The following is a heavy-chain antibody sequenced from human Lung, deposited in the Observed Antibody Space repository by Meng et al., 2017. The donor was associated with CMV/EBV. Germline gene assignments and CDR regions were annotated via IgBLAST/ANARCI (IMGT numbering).Heavy chain of an antibody. V-gene: IGHV3-23*03. J-gene: IGHJ6*02. CDR3: AKELRLGYAHRPNYYYGMDV. CDR2: TYSGGATT. Sequence: GGSLRLSCAASGFTFTSYAMNWVRRAPGKGLEWVSVTYSGGATTYHADSVKGRFTISRHNSKNTLYLQMNSLRAEDTAVYYCAKELRLGYAHRPNYYYGMDVWXQGTTVXVSS. CDR1: GFTFTSYA. D-gene: IGHD2-2*01.